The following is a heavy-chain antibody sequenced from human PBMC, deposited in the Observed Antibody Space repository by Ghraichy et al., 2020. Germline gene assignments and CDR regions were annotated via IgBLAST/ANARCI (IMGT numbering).Heavy chain of an antibody. D-gene: IGHD2-15*01. J-gene: IGHJ4*02. V-gene: IGHV1-18*01. CDR2: VSTFNGNT. CDR1: GYTFTEYG. Sequence: ASVKVSCEASGYTFTEYGINWVRQAPGQGLEWVGWVSTFNGNTNYAQKFRGRVTMTTDRSTNMGYMELGSLKYDDTAVYYCVRDGEGIGENYSLSDFWGQGTLITVSS. CDR3: VRDGEGIGENYSLSDF.